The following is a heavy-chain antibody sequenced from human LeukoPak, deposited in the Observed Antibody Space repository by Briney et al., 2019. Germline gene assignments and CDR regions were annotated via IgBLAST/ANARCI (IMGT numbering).Heavy chain of an antibody. V-gene: IGHV3-7*01. Sequence: GGSLRLSCAASGFTFSSYWMSWVRRAPGKGLEWVANINRDGSEKYYVDSVKGRFTISRDNAKNSLYLQMDSLRAEDTAVYYCARDSSYSIDYWGQGTLVTVSS. D-gene: IGHD2-15*01. CDR2: INRDGSEK. CDR3: ARDSSYSIDY. CDR1: GFTFSSYW. J-gene: IGHJ4*02.